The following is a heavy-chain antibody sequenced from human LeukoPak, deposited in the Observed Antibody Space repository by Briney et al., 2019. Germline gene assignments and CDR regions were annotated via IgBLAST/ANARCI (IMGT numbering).Heavy chain of an antibody. CDR1: GFTVSSHY. Sequence: PGGSLRLSCAASGFTVSSHYMSWVRQAPGKGLEWVSVIYGGGDIYYANSVKGRFTISRDTSKNILYLQMNSLRAEDTAVYYCARGDGYNFFDYWGQGTLVTVSS. V-gene: IGHV3-53*01. D-gene: IGHD5-24*01. CDR3: ARGDGYNFFDY. J-gene: IGHJ4*02. CDR2: IYGGGDI.